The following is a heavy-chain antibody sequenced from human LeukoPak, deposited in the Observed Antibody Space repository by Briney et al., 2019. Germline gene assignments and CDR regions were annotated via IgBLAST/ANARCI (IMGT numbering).Heavy chain of an antibody. V-gene: IGHV3-30*02. CDR3: AKELTGDAFDI. D-gene: IGHD7-27*01. Sequence: GGSLRLSCPASGFTFSSYGMHWVRQAPGKGLEWVAFIRNDGSNKYYADSVKGRFTISRDNSKNTLCLQMNSLRAEDTAVYYCAKELTGDAFDIWGQGTMVTVSS. CDR1: GFTFSSYG. J-gene: IGHJ3*02. CDR2: IRNDGSNK.